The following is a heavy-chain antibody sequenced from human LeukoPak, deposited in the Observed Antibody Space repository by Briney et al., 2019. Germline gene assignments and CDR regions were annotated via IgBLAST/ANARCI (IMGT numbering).Heavy chain of an antibody. CDR2: IIPILGIA. CDR1: GGTFSSYA. D-gene: IGHD3-10*01. Sequence: ASVKVSCKASGGTFSSYAISWVRQAPGQGLEWMGRIIPILGIANYAQKFQGRVTITADKSTSTAYMELSSLRSEDTAVYYCARDYYGSDPFDPWGQGTLVTVSS. CDR3: ARDYYGSDPFDP. V-gene: IGHV1-69*04. J-gene: IGHJ5*02.